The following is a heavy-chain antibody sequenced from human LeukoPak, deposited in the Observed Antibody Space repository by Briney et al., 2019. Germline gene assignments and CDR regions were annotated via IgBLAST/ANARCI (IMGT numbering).Heavy chain of an antibody. J-gene: IGHJ4*02. CDR1: GGSISSHY. Sequence: SETLSLTCTVSGGSISSHYWSWIRQPPGKGLEWIGYIYYSGSTNYNPSLKSRVTISVDTSKNQFSLKLSSVTAADTAVYYCARTRSYHYDSSGYYYGYYFDYWGQGTLVTVSS. V-gene: IGHV4-59*11. D-gene: IGHD3-22*01. CDR3: ARTRSYHYDSSGYYYGYYFDY. CDR2: IYYSGST.